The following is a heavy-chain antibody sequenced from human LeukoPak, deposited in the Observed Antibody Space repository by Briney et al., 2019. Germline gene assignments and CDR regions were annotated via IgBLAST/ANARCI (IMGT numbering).Heavy chain of an antibody. CDR2: IYHSGST. CDR3: ARGDCTGGTCYSGYYYYMDV. V-gene: IGHV4-38-2*01. D-gene: IGHD2-15*01. J-gene: IGHJ6*03. Sequence: SETLSLTCAVSGYSITSGYYWAWIRQPPGKGLEWIGNIYHSGSTYYNPSLKSRVTISVDTSKNQFSLKLSPVTAADTAVYFCARGDCTGGTCYSGYYYYMDVWGKGTTVIVSS. CDR1: GYSITSGYY.